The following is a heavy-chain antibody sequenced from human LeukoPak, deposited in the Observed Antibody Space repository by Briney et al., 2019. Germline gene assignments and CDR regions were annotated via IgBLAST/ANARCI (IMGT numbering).Heavy chain of an antibody. CDR3: ARWPYSSSYYFDY. CDR1: GFTFSDYN. V-gene: IGHV3-21*01. D-gene: IGHD6-6*01. Sequence: GGSLRLSCAASGFTFSDYNMNWVRQPPEKGLEWVSSITSGTTYIYYADSVRGRFTLSRDNAKNSLYLQMNSLRAEDTAVYYCARWPYSSSYYFDYWGQGTLVTVSS. J-gene: IGHJ4*02. CDR2: ITSGTTYI.